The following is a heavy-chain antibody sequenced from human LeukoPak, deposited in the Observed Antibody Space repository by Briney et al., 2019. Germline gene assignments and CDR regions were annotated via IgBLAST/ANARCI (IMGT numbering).Heavy chain of an antibody. CDR3: ARWPYSSSYYFDY. CDR1: GFTFSDYN. V-gene: IGHV3-21*01. D-gene: IGHD6-6*01. Sequence: GGSLRLSCAASGFTFSDYNMNWVRQPPEKGLEWVSSITSGTTYIYYADSVRGRFTLSRDNAKNSLYLQMNSLRAEDTAVYYCARWPYSSSYYFDYWGQGTLVTVSS. J-gene: IGHJ4*02. CDR2: ITSGTTYI.